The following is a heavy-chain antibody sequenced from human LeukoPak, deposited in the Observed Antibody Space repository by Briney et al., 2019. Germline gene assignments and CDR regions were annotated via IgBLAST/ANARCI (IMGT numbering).Heavy chain of an antibody. D-gene: IGHD5-24*01. J-gene: IGHJ4*02. CDR3: ARAAGEMATIRY. CDR2: ISSSSSYI. Sequence: GGSLRLSCAVSGLTFSESWLTWIRQAPGKGLEWVSSISSSSSYIYYADSVKGRFTISRDNAKNSLYLQMNSLRAEDTAVYYCARAAGEMATIRYWGQGTLVTVSS. CDR1: GLTFSESW. V-gene: IGHV3-21*01.